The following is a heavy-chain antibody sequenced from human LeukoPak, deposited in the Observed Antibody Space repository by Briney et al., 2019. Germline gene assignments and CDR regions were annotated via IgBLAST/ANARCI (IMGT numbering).Heavy chain of an antibody. CDR1: GFTFSNYA. CDR2: ITSDGSAT. J-gene: IGHJ4*02. D-gene: IGHD2-15*01. V-gene: IGHV3-23*01. CDR3: AKVPIQYCSCASCYPFDY. Sequence: GGSLRLSCAASGFTFSNYAMGWVRQPPGKGLECVSLITSDGSATYYADSVKGRFTISRDNSNNTMYLQMSSLRADDTAVYYCAKVPIQYCSCASCYPFDYWGQGTLVIVSS.